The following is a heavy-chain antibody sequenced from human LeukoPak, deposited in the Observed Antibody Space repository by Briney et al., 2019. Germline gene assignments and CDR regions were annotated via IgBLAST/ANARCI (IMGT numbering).Heavy chain of an antibody. Sequence: SETLSLTCTVSGASISSSSYYWGWFRQPPGKGLEWIGSIYYSGSTYYNPSLKSRDTISVDTSKNQFSLKLSSVTAADTAVYYCARGGAKAVAGTSTAIAFDIWGQGTMVTVSS. V-gene: IGHV4-39*07. CDR1: GASISSSSYY. D-gene: IGHD6-19*01. CDR2: IYYSGST. CDR3: ARGGAKAVAGTSTAIAFDI. J-gene: IGHJ3*02.